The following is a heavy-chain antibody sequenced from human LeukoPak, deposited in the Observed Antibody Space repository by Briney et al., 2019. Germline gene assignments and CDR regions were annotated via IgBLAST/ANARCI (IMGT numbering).Heavy chain of an antibody. D-gene: IGHD1-26*01. J-gene: IGHJ3*02. CDR2: IRFDGSYK. Sequence: GGSLRLSCAASGFTFSSYGMHWVRQAPGKGLEWVAFIRFDGSYKGYADSVKGRFTISRDNSKNTLYLQMNSLRAEDTAVYYCAKLGLVGASVGDAFDIWGQGTMVTVSS. CDR1: GFTFSSYG. V-gene: IGHV3-30*02. CDR3: AKLGLVGASVGDAFDI.